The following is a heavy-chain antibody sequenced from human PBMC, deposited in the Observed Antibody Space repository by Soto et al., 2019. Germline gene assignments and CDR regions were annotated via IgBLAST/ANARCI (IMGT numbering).Heavy chain of an antibody. Sequence: PGGSLRLSCSASGFTFSSYAMHWVRQAPGKGLEWVAVIWYDGSNKYYADSVKGRFTISRDNSKNTLYLQMNSLRAEDTAVYYCAREYCSGGSCGYYYGMDVWGQGTTVTVSS. V-gene: IGHV3-33*08. CDR2: IWYDGSNK. CDR1: GFTFSSYA. CDR3: AREYCSGGSCGYYYGMDV. J-gene: IGHJ6*02. D-gene: IGHD2-15*01.